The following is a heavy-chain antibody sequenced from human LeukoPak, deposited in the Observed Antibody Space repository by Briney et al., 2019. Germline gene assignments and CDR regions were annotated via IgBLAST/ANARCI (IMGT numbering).Heavy chain of an antibody. J-gene: IGHJ4*02. CDR3: ARTSHDILTGYYTYYFDY. CDR1: GFTFSDYY. Sequence: GGSLRLSCAASGFTFSDYYMSWIRQAPGKGLEWVSYISSSGSTIYYADSVKGRFTISRDNAKNSLYLQMNSLRAEDTAVYYCARTSHDILTGYYTYYFDYWGQGTLVTVSS. D-gene: IGHD3-9*01. V-gene: IGHV3-11*04. CDR2: ISSSGSTI.